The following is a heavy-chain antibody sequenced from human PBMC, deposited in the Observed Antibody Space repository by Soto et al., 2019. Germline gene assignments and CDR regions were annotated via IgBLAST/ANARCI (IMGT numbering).Heavy chain of an antibody. Sequence: QVQLVQSGVEVKKSGASVKVSYKPSGYSFSDYFIQWVRQAPGQGLEWVAWINPKTAATNYAKKFQGRVSLTWDTSSTTAYMELTRLRPDDTAVYYCARIKWGLNYYNGMDVWGQGTTVIVSS. CDR3: ARIKWGLNYYNGMDV. D-gene: IGHD1-26*01. CDR2: INPKTAAT. CDR1: GYSFSDYF. V-gene: IGHV1-2*02. J-gene: IGHJ6*02.